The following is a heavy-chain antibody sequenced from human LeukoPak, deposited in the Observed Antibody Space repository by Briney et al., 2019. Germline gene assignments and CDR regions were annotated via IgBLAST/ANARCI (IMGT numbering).Heavy chain of an antibody. CDR1: GGSISSSSYY. V-gene: IGHV4-39*07. J-gene: IGHJ4*02. CDR3: ARGGGPKWLRQYYFDY. D-gene: IGHD5-12*01. CDR2: SYYSGST. Sequence: PSETLSLTCTVSGGSISSSSYYWGWLRQPPGKGLEWIVSSYYSGSTYYNPSLKSRVTISVDTSKSQFSLKLSSVTAAETAVYYCARGGGPKWLRQYYFDYWGQGTLVTVSS.